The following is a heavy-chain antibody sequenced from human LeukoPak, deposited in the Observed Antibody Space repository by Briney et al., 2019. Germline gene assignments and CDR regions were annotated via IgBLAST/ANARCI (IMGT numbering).Heavy chain of an antibody. CDR2: IKQDGSEK. J-gene: IGHJ6*03. D-gene: IGHD3-10*01. CDR3: ARVSVGGVRGVIPWYYYYMDV. Sequence: GWSLRLSCAASGFTFSTYWMSWVRQAPGKGLEWVANIKQDGSEKYYVDSVKGRFTISRDNAKNSLYLQMNSLRAEDTAVYYCARVSVGGVRGVIPWYYYYMDVWDKGTTVTVSS. CDR1: GFTFSTYW. V-gene: IGHV3-7*01.